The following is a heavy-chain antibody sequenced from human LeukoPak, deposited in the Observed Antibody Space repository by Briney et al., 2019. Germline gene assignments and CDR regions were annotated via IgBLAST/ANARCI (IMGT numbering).Heavy chain of an antibody. CDR3: GSGYNWFDP. V-gene: IGHV3-7*01. Sequence: GGSLRLSCAASGFIFSNSWMNWVRQAPGKGLEWVANINLDGGEERYVDSVKGRFTISRDNSKNTLYLQMNSLRAEDTAVYYCGSGYNWFDPWGQGTLVTVSS. J-gene: IGHJ5*02. CDR2: INLDGGEE. CDR1: GFIFSNSW. D-gene: IGHD5-12*01.